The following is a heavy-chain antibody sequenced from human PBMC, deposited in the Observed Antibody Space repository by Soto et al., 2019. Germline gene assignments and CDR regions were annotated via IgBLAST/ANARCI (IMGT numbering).Heavy chain of an antibody. J-gene: IGHJ5*02. Sequence: EVQLVESGGGLVQPGGSLKLSCAASGFTFSGSAMHWVRQASGKGLEWVGRIRSKANSYATAYAASVKGRFTISREDSKNTASLHMSRLHAEDAAVYYCTTGWIPLDEGYHWGQGTLVTVCS. CDR3: TTGWIPLDEGYH. CDR2: IRSKANSYAT. D-gene: IGHD5-18*01. V-gene: IGHV3-73*02. CDR1: GFTFSGSA.